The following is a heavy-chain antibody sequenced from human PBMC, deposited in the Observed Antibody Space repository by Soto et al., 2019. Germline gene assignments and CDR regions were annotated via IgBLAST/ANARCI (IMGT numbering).Heavy chain of an antibody. CDR2: ISGSGGST. V-gene: IGHV3-23*01. J-gene: IGHJ4*02. D-gene: IGHD6-13*01. CDR1: GFTFSSYA. CDR3: AKDCHPQSSSTRFDY. Sequence: GGSLRLSCAASGFTFSSYAMSWVRQAPGKGLEWVSAISGSGGSTYYAESVKGRFTISREDSKNTQYLQMNSLRAEDAAAYYYAKDCHPQSSSTRFDYWGQGTLVTVSS.